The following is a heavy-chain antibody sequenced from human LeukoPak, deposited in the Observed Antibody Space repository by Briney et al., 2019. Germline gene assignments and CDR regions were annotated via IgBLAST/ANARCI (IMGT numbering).Heavy chain of an antibody. CDR2: IYTSGST. CDR3: ARSSSGYRDY. J-gene: IGHJ4*02. D-gene: IGHD3-22*01. Sequence: SETLSPTCTVSGGSMSSGRVYWSWIRQPAGKGLEWIGRIYTSGSTNYNPSLKSRVTMSVDTSKNQFSLKLNSVTAADTAVCYCARSSSGYRDYWGQGTLVTVSS. CDR1: GGSMSSGRVY. V-gene: IGHV4-61*02.